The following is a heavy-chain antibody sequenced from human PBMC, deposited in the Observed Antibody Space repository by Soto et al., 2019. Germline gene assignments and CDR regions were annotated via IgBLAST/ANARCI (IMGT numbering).Heavy chain of an antibody. CDR1: GFTFSDYY. CDR3: ARDYSGYHFDY. Sequence: LRLSCAASGFTFSDYYMSWIRQAPGKGLEWVSYISSSSSYTNYADSVKGRFTISRDNAKNSLYLQMNSLRAEDTAVYYCARDYSGYHFDYWGQRTLVTVSS. J-gene: IGHJ4*02. CDR2: ISSSSSYT. V-gene: IGHV3-11*06. D-gene: IGHD5-12*01.